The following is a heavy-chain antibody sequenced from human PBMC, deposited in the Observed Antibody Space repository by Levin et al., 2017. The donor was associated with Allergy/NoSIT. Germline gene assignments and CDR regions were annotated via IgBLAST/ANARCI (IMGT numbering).Heavy chain of an antibody. CDR1: GFTFSNYG. D-gene: IGHD3-10*01. CDR3: AKDRDYHGSGSSRLDY. Sequence: GGSLRLSCAASGFTFSNYGMDWVRQAPGKGLEWVALISYDGSYKQYADSVKGRLTIFRDNSKNTLYLQMNSLRAEDTAVYYCAKDRDYHGSGSSRLDYWGQGALVTVSS. V-gene: IGHV3-30*18. CDR2: ISYDGSYK. J-gene: IGHJ4*02.